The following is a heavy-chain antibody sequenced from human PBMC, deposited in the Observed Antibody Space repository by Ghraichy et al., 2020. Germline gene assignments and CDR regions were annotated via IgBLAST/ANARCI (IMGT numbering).Heavy chain of an antibody. D-gene: IGHD3-22*01. Sequence: SCAASGFTFSSYGMHWVRQAPGKGLEWVAVIWYDGSNKYYADSVKGRFTISRDNSKNTLYLQMNSLRAEDTAVYYCARDKDSYDSSGYSYWGQGTLVTVSS. V-gene: IGHV3-33*01. CDR2: IWYDGSNK. CDR3: ARDKDSYDSSGYSY. CDR1: GFTFSSYG. J-gene: IGHJ4*02.